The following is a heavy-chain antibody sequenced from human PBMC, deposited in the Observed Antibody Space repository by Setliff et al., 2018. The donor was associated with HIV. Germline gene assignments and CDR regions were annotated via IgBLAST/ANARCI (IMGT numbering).Heavy chain of an antibody. CDR3: ASRGCSGGSCSDY. J-gene: IGHJ4*02. Sequence: SETLSLTCTVSGYSISSSSYYWGWIRQPPGKGLEWIGSIYYSGSTYYHPSLKSRVTISVDTSKNQFSLKLSSVTAADTAVYYCASRGCSGGSCSDYWGQGTLVTVSS. CDR2: IYYSGST. CDR1: GYSISSSSYY. V-gene: IGHV4-39*07. D-gene: IGHD2-15*01.